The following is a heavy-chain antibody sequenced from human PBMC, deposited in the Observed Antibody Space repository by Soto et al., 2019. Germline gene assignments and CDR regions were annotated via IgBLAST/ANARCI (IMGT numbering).Heavy chain of an antibody. Sequence: PXETLSLTCTVAGGSISSNSYYWGWIRQPPGKGLEWIGSIYYSGSTYYNPSLKSRVTISVDTSKNQFSLKLSSVTAADTAVYHCARRVPYSSNWYFDYWGQGTLVTVSS. CDR2: IYYSGST. J-gene: IGHJ4*02. D-gene: IGHD6-13*01. CDR1: GGSISSNSYY. CDR3: ARRVPYSSNWYFDY. V-gene: IGHV4-39*01.